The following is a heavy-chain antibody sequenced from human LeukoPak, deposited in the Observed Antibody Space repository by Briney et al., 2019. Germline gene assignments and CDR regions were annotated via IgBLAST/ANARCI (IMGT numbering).Heavy chain of an antibody. Sequence: SETLSLTCTVSGPSISRYYWSWIRQPPGKGLQWIGYIHNIGSTNYNPSLKSRVTMSVDTSKNHFSLKLSSMTAADTAVYYCARRGSSGLNWFDPWGQGTLVTVSS. CDR2: IHNIGST. CDR3: ARRGSSGLNWFDP. D-gene: IGHD6-19*01. J-gene: IGHJ5*02. V-gene: IGHV4-59*08. CDR1: GPSISRYY.